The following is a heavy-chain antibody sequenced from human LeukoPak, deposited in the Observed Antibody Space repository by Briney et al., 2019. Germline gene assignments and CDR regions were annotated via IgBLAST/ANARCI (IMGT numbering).Heavy chain of an antibody. J-gene: IGHJ5*02. CDR1: GYTFTSSD. D-gene: IGHD1-26*01. CDR2: VNPNSGNT. V-gene: IGHV1-8*01. CDR3: AGEVGAENWFDP. Sequence: ASVKVSCKVSGYTFTSSDINWVRQAPGQGLEWMGCVNPNSGNTAYAQKFQGRVTMTRDTSISTAYMELSSLRLDDTAVYYCAGEVGAENWFDPWGQGTLVTVSS.